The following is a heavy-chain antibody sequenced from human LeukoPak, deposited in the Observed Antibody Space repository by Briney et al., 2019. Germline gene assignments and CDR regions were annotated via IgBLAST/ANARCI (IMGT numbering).Heavy chain of an antibody. J-gene: IGHJ6*02. CDR1: GGSISSDY. CDR3: ARGRYYYDSSGALYYYGMDV. CDR2: MYHSGST. Sequence: SETLSLTCTVSGGSISSDYWSWIWQAPGKGLEWIGYMYHSGSTYYNPSLKSRVTISVDTSKNQFSLKVNSVTAADTAVYYCARGRYYYDSSGALYYYGMDVWGQGTTVTVSS. D-gene: IGHD3-22*01. V-gene: IGHV4-59*08.